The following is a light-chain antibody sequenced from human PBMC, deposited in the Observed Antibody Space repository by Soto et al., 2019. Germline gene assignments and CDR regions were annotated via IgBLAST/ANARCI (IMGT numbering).Light chain of an antibody. CDR3: MDGTTS. CDR1: HSLIYSIGKTY. J-gene: IGKJ1*01. CDR2: EVS. Sequence: DIVMTQSPLSLPVTPGEPASISCRSSHSLIYSIGKTYLNWYQQRPGQVPRRIIYEVSNRDFGVPDRFSGSGGGSGTDFTLTISRVEAEDVGVYYCMDGTTSFGQGTK. V-gene: IGKV2-30*01.